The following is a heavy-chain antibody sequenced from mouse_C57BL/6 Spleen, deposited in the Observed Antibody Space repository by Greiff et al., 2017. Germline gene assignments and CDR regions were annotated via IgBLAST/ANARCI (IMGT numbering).Heavy chain of an antibody. D-gene: IGHD2-2*01. CDR2: INPYNGDT. CDR1: GYSFTGYF. CDR3: ARGGYDDYYAMDD. Sequence: EVKLMESGPELVKPGDSVKISCKASGYSFTGYFMNWVMQSHGKSLEWIGRINPYNGDTFYNQKFKGKATLTVDKSSSTAHMELRSLTSEDSAVYYCARGGYDDYYAMDDWGQGTSVTVSS. J-gene: IGHJ4*01. V-gene: IGHV1-20*01.